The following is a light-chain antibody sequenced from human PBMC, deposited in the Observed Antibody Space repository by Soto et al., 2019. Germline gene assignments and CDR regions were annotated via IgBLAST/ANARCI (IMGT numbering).Light chain of an antibody. V-gene: IGKV3-15*01. CDR3: QHYVTWPLT. CDR1: QGIGDT. J-gene: IGKJ4*01. Sequence: EIVMTQSPATLSVSPWEGATLSCRASQGIGDTLAWYQQKPGQTPRLLIYDTSIRAAGVPARFSGSRSGAEFTLTISSLQSEDFAVYYCQHYVTWPLTFGGGTKVDIK. CDR2: DTS.